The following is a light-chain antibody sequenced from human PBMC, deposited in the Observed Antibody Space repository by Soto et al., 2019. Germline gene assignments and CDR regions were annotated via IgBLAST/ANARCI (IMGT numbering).Light chain of an antibody. J-gene: IGKJ2*01. CDR2: DAS. CDR1: QTTSTW. Sequence: DIQMTQFPSTLSASVGDRVTITCRASQTTSTWLAWYQQKPGTAPKLLIYDASILEGGVQSRFSASGSGTEFTITISSLQPDDLATYYCQQYKSYPYTFGQGTKVEIK. V-gene: IGKV1-5*01. CDR3: QQYKSYPYT.